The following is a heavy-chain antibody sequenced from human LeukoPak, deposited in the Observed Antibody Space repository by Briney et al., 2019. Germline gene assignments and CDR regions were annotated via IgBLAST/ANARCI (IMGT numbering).Heavy chain of an antibody. J-gene: IGHJ6*02. Sequence: SETLPLTCTVSGGSISSGDYYWSWIRQPPGKGLEWIGYIYYSGSTYYNPSLKSRVTISVDTSKNQFSLKLSSVTAADTAVYYCARVTYPYYYYGMDVWGQGTTVTVSS. V-gene: IGHV4-30-4*01. D-gene: IGHD1-14*01. CDR1: GGSISSGDYY. CDR3: ARVTYPYYYYGMDV. CDR2: IYYSGST.